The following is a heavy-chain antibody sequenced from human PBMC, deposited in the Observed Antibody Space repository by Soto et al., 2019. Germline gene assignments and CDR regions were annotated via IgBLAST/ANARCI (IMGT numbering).Heavy chain of an antibody. Sequence: GGSLRLSCAASGFTFDDYAMHWVRQAPGKGLEWVSGISWNSGSIGYADSVKGRFTISRDNAKNSLYLQMNSLRAEDTALYYCAKGVSYCSSTSCYGPSLDYYYYMDVWGKGTTVTVSS. CDR2: ISWNSGSI. J-gene: IGHJ6*03. V-gene: IGHV3-9*01. CDR1: GFTFDDYA. CDR3: AKGVSYCSSTSCYGPSLDYYYYMDV. D-gene: IGHD2-2*01.